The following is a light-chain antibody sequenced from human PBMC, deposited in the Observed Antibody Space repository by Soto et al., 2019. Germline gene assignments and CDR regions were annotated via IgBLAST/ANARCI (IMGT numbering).Light chain of an antibody. Sequence: DIQMTQSPSTLSTSVVDRVTITCRLSESISSWLAWYQHKAGKAPKLLIYDASSLESGVPARFSGSGSGTEFTLTISNLQPDDFAIYYCQQLNSYPPITFGQGTRLEIK. CDR1: ESISSW. V-gene: IGKV1-5*01. J-gene: IGKJ5*01. CDR2: DAS. CDR3: QQLNSYPPIT.